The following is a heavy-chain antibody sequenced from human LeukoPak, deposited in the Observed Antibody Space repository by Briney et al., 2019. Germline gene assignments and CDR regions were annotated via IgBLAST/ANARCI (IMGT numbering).Heavy chain of an antibody. CDR2: IRYDGSNK. Sequence: GGSLRLSRAASGFTFSSYGMHWVRQAPGKGLEWVAFIRYDGSNKYYADSVKGRFTISRDNSKNTLYLQMNSLRAEDTAVYYCAKDRGSSSYYYYYYYMDVWGKGTTVTVSS. CDR3: AKDRGSSSYYYYYYYMDV. CDR1: GFTFSSYG. V-gene: IGHV3-30*02. J-gene: IGHJ6*03. D-gene: IGHD6-6*01.